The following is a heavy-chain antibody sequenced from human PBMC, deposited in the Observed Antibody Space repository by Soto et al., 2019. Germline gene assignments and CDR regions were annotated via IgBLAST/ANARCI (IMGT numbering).Heavy chain of an antibody. CDR3: ARANSGYDLGGYAFDI. V-gene: IGHV3-33*01. D-gene: IGHD5-12*01. CDR2: IWYDGSNK. J-gene: IGHJ3*02. CDR1: GFTFSSYG. Sequence: QVQLVESGGGVVQPGRSLRLSCAASGFTFSSYGMHWVRQAPGKGLEWVAVIWYDGSNKYYADSVKGRFTISRDNSKNTLYLQMSSLRAEDTAVYYCARANSGYDLGGYAFDIWGQGTMVTVSS.